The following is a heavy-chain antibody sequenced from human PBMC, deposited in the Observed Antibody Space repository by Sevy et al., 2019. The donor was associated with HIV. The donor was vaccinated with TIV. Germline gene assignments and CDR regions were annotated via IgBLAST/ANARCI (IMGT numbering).Heavy chain of an antibody. Sequence: ASVKVSCKASGGTFSSYGISWVRQAPGQGLEWMGGIIPILGTVNYVQKFQGRVTITADESTKTAYMELRILRAEDTAVCYCARGGGNGWYYFDYWGQETLVTVSS. V-gene: IGHV1-69*13. D-gene: IGHD6-19*01. CDR2: IIPILGTV. J-gene: IGHJ4*02. CDR1: GGTFSSYG. CDR3: ARGGGNGWYYFDY.